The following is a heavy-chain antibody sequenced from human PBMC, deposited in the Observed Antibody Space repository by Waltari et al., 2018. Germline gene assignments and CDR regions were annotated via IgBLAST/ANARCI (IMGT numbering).Heavy chain of an antibody. V-gene: IGHV5-10-1*03. CDR3: ARQVQYSSSSFGAFDI. CDR1: GYSFTSYW. J-gene: IGHJ3*02. Sequence: EVQLVQSEDEMKKPGASLRLYCKGSGYSFTSYWISWVRQMLGKGQEWMGRIDPSDSYSNYSPSFQGHVTISADKSISIAYLQWSSLKASDTAVYYCARQVQYSSSSFGAFDIWGQGTMVTVSS. D-gene: IGHD6-6*01. CDR2: IDPSDSYS.